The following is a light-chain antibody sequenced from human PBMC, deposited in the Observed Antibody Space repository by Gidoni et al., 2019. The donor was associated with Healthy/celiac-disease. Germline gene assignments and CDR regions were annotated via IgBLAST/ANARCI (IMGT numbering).Light chain of an antibody. CDR3: QQYYSTPRLT. CDR1: QSVLYSSNNKNY. V-gene: IGKV4-1*01. CDR2: WAS. Sequence: IVMTQSPDSLAVSLGERATINCKSSQSVLYSSNNKNYLAWYQQKPGQPPKLLIYWASTRESGVPDRFSGSGSGTDFTLTISSLQAEDVAVYYCQQYYSTPRLTFGGGTKVEIK. J-gene: IGKJ4*01.